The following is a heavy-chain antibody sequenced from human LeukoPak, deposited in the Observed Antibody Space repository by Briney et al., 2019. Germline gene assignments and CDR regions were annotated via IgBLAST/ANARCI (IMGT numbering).Heavy chain of an antibody. Sequence: GGSLRLSCSASGFTFSSYTVHWVRQAPGKGLEFVSAITSTGGNTYYADSVTGRFTLSRDNSKNTLYLQMSSLRAEDTAVYYCVIVRGYFDSSGTDYWGQGTLVTVSS. CDR2: ITSTGGNT. D-gene: IGHD3-9*01. CDR1: GFTFSSYT. CDR3: VIVRGYFDSSGTDY. J-gene: IGHJ4*02. V-gene: IGHV3-64D*06.